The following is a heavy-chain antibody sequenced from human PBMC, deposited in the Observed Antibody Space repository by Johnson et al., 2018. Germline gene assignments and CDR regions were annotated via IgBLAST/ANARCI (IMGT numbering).Heavy chain of an antibody. CDR2: ISYDGSNK. CDR3: AEDGGYSGYDEYYYYKDV. V-gene: IGHV3-30*03. CDR1: GFTFSSYG. J-gene: IGHJ6*03. D-gene: IGHD5-12*01. Sequence: QVQLVQSGGGVVQPGRSLRLSCAASGFTFSSYGMHWVRQAPGKGLEWVAVISYDGSNKYYADSVKGRFTISRDNSKNTLYLQMNSLRSEDTAVYYWAEDGGYSGYDEYYYYKDVWGKGTTVTVSS.